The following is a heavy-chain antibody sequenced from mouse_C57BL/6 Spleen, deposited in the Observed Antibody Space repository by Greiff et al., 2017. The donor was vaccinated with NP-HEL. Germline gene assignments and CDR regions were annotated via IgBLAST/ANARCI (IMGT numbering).Heavy chain of an antibody. Sequence: EVKLVESGGGLVKPGGSLKLSCAASGFTFSSYAMSWVRQTPEKRLEWVATISDGGSYTYYPDNVKGRFTISRDNAKNNLYLQMSRLKSEDTAMYYCARGVLRWAMDYWGQGTSVTVSS. CDR1: GFTFSSYA. CDR2: ISDGGSYT. CDR3: ARGVLRWAMDY. J-gene: IGHJ4*01. V-gene: IGHV5-4*03. D-gene: IGHD1-1*01.